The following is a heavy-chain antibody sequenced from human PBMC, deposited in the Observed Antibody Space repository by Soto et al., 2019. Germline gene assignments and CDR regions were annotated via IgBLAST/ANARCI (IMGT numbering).Heavy chain of an antibody. CDR3: ARVDFWNGNFLSGREL. CDR1: GYHFPSSW. D-gene: IGHD3-3*01. Sequence: GESLKISCKGSGYHFPSSWIGWVRQMPGKGLEWMGIIYPGDSDTKYSPSFQGLVTFSVDKSISTAYLQWHSLRASDTAIYFCARVDFWNGNFLSGRELWGQGTTVTVAS. V-gene: IGHV5-51*01. J-gene: IGHJ6*02. CDR2: IYPGDSDT.